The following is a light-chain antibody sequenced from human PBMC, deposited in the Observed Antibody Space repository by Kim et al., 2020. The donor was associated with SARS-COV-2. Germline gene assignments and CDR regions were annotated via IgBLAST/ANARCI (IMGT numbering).Light chain of an antibody. CDR3: QQFNNWPYT. CDR2: GAS. CDR1: QSVSSN. Sequence: EIVMTQSPATLSVSPGERATLSCRASQSVSSNFGWYQQKPGQAPRLLIYGASTRATGIPARFSGSGSGTEFTLTISSLQSEDFAVYYCQQFNNWPYTFGQGTKLEI. J-gene: IGKJ2*01. V-gene: IGKV3-15*01.